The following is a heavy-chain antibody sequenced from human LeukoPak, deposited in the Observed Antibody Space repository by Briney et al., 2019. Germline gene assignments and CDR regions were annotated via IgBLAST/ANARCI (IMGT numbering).Heavy chain of an antibody. CDR1: GGSISSYY. J-gene: IGHJ5*02. D-gene: IGHD6-13*01. Sequence: SETLSLTCTVSGGSISSYYWSWIRQPAGKGLEWIGRIYTSGSTNYNPSLKSRVTMSVDTSKNQFSLKLSSVTAADTAVYYCARGRYSSSWRHNWFDPWGQGTLVTVSS. CDR3: ARGRYSSSWRHNWFDP. V-gene: IGHV4-4*07. CDR2: IYTSGST.